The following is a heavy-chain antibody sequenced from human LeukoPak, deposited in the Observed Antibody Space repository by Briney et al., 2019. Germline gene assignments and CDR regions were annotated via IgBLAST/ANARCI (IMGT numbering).Heavy chain of an antibody. CDR3: ARDLVQQQLVYFDY. D-gene: IGHD6-13*01. CDR1: GFTFSSYS. J-gene: IGHJ4*02. CDR2: ISSSSSYI. V-gene: IGHV3-21*01. Sequence: SGGSLRLPCAASGFTFSSYSMNWVRQAPGKGLEWVSSISSSSSYIYYADSVKGRFTISRDNAKNSLYLQMNSLRAEDTAVYYCARDLVQQQLVYFDYWGQGTLVTVSS.